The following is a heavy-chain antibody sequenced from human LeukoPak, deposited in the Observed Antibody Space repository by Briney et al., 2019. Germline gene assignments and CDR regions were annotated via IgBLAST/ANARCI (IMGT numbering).Heavy chain of an antibody. V-gene: IGHV4-31*03. D-gene: IGHD1-1*01. Sequence: SQTLSLTCTVSGGSISSGGYFWSWIRQHPGKGREWVEDISISGSYSYNPSLRCRISRSVATSKNQFSLKLRSVAAADAAVYDCARASNWNAFEYWGQGTLVPVSS. CDR2: ISISGSY. CDR3: ARASNWNAFEY. CDR1: GGSISSGGYF. J-gene: IGHJ4*02.